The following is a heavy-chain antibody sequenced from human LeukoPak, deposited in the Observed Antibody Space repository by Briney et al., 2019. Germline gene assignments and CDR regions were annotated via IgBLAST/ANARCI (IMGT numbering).Heavy chain of an antibody. J-gene: IGHJ6*03. CDR2: INPNSGGT. CDR3: AKGSDIVATIGGSGYYYMDV. V-gene: IGHV1-2*02. D-gene: IGHD5-12*01. Sequence: ASVKVSCKASGYTFTGYYMHWVRQAPGQGLEWMGWINPNSGGTNYAQKFQGRVTMTRDMSISTAYMELSRLRSDDTALYYCAKGSDIVATIGGSGYYYMDVWGKGTTVTVSS. CDR1: GYTFTGYY.